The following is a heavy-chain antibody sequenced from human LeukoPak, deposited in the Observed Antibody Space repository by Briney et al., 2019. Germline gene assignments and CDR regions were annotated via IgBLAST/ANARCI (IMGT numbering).Heavy chain of an antibody. D-gene: IGHD3-16*02. J-gene: IGHJ4*02. CDR2: SNAGNGNT. CDR1: GYTFTSYA. Sequence: GASVKVSCKASGYTFTSYAMHWVCQAPGQRLEWMGWSNAGNGNTKYSQEFQGRVTITRDTSASTAYMELSSLRSEDTAVYYCATVWRLRLGELSLMPDYWGQGTLVTVSS. CDR3: ATVWRLRLGELSLMPDY. V-gene: IGHV1-3*02.